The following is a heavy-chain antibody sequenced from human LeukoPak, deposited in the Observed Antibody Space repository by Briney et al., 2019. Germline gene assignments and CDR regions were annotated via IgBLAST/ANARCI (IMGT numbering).Heavy chain of an antibody. Sequence: GGSLRLSCAASGFTFSSYWMHWVRQAPGKGLVWVSRINSDGSSTSYADSVKGRFTISRDNSKNTLYLQMNSLRAEDTAVYYCGASYYYDSSGYHWGQGTLVTVSS. CDR3: GASYYYDSSGYH. V-gene: IGHV3-74*01. CDR1: GFTFSSYW. D-gene: IGHD3-22*01. J-gene: IGHJ5*02. CDR2: INSDGSST.